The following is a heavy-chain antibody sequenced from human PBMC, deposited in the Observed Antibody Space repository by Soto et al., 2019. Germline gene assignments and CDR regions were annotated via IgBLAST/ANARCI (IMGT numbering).Heavy chain of an antibody. J-gene: IGHJ5*02. CDR2: IYYSGST. V-gene: IGHV4-59*01. Sequence: SETLSLTCTVSGGSISSYYWSWIRQPPGKGLEWIGYIYYSGSTNYNPSLKSRVTMSVDTSKNQFSLKLSSVTAADTGVYFCARQLGYCSTTSCYPWFDPWGQGTLVTVSS. CDR3: ARQLGYCSTTSCYPWFDP. CDR1: GGSISSYY. D-gene: IGHD2-2*01.